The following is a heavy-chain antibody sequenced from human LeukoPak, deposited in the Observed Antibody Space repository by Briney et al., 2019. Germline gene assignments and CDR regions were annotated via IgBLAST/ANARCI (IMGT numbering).Heavy chain of an antibody. CDR3: AKVDVRIAGRGYYYYYYMDV. D-gene: IGHD3-10*01. Sequence: PGGSLRLSCAASGFTFSSYGMHWVRQAPGKGLEWVAFIRYDGSNKYYADSVKGRFTIPRDNSRNTLYLQMNSLRAEDTAVYYCAKVDVRIAGRGYYYYYYMDVWGKGTTVTVSS. CDR1: GFTFSSYG. V-gene: IGHV3-30*02. J-gene: IGHJ6*03. CDR2: IRYDGSNK.